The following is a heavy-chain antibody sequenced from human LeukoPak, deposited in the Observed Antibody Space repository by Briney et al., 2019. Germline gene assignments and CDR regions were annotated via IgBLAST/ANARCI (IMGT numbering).Heavy chain of an antibody. V-gene: IGHV4-34*01. D-gene: IGHD6-19*01. CDR1: GGSFSGYY. CDR2: INHSGST. J-gene: IGHJ4*02. Sequence: SEALSLTCAVYGGSFSGYYWSWIRQPPGKGLEWIGEINHSGSTNYNPSLKSRVTISVDTSKNQFSLKLSSVTAADTAVYYCARGGSYSSGWYTGYYFDYWGQGTLVTVSS. CDR3: ARGGSYSSGWYTGYYFDY.